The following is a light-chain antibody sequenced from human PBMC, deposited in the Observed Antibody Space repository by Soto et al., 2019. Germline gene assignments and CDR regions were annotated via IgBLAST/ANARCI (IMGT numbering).Light chain of an antibody. CDR1: QGVSSRY. Sequence: EIVLTQFPGTLSLSPRERATLSCSASQGVSSRYLAWFQQKPGQAPRLLIYGASSRATGIPDRFSGSGSGTDFTLTITRLEPEDSAVYYCQQYGSSRWTFGQGTKVEIK. CDR2: GAS. V-gene: IGKV3-20*01. CDR3: QQYGSSRWT. J-gene: IGKJ1*01.